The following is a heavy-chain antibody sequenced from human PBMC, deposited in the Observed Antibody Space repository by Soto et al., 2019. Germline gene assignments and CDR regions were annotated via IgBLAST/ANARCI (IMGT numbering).Heavy chain of an antibody. Sequence: GASVKVSCKASGYPFSSYGITWVRQAPGQGLEWMGWTSAFYGNSTYSEKFQGRVTMTIDTSTNTAYMDLGSLKSDDTAVYYCARLAVAGSPLDYWGLGTLVTVSS. CDR1: GYPFSSYG. V-gene: IGHV1-18*04. D-gene: IGHD1-26*01. CDR3: ARLAVAGSPLDY. CDR2: TSAFYGNS. J-gene: IGHJ4*02.